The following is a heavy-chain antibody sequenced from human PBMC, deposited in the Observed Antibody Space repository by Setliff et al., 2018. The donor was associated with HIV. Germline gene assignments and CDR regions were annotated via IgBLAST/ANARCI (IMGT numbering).Heavy chain of an antibody. Sequence: ASVKVSCKASGFTFSSSAMQWVRQARGQRLEYIGWIVVGSGDTNYSQKFQERLTITRDMSTSTAYMELNSLRSEDTAVYYCAAGEITMVRGVIRYYYYGMDVWGQGTTVTVSS. D-gene: IGHD3-10*01. J-gene: IGHJ6*02. V-gene: IGHV1-58*02. CDR1: GFTFSSSA. CDR2: IVVGSGDT. CDR3: AAGEITMVRGVIRYYYYGMDV.